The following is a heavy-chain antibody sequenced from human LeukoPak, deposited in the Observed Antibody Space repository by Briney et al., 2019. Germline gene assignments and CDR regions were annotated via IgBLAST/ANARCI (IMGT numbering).Heavy chain of an antibody. Sequence: SVKVSCKASGGTFNSYAISWVRQAPGQGLEWMGGIIPIFGTANYAQKFQGRVTITADKSTSTAYMELSSLRSEDTAVYYCASVVLGATTHSYYYYYYMDVWGKGTTVTVSS. CDR1: GGTFNSYA. D-gene: IGHD5-12*01. J-gene: IGHJ6*03. V-gene: IGHV1-69*06. CDR3: ASVVLGATTHSYYYYYYMDV. CDR2: IIPIFGTA.